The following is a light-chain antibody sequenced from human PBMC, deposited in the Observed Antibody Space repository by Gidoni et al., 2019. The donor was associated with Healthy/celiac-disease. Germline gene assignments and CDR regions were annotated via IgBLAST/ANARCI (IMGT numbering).Light chain of an antibody. J-gene: IGLJ1*01. Sequence: QSALTQPPSVSGSPAQSVTISCTGTSSYVGSYNRVSWYQQPPGTAPKLRIYEVSNRPSGVPDRFSGSKSGNTASLTISGLQAEDEADYYCSSYTSSSTPYVFGTGTKVTV. CDR3: SSYTSSSTPYV. CDR2: EVS. V-gene: IGLV2-18*02. CDR1: SSYVGSYNR.